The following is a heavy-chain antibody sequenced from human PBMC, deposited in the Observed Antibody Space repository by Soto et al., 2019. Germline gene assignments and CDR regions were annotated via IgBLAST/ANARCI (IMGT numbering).Heavy chain of an antibody. CDR2: IYPGDSDT. CDR1: GYSFTSYW. J-gene: IGHJ6*02. CDR3: ARTYSGPGSNYYYYYYGMDV. Sequence: PGESLKISCKGSGYSFTSYWIGWVRQMPGKGLEWMGIIYPGDSDTRYSPSFQGQVTISADKSISTAYLQWSSLKASDTAMYYCARTYSGPGSNYYYYYYGMDVWGQGTTVTVSS. V-gene: IGHV5-51*01. D-gene: IGHD2-15*01.